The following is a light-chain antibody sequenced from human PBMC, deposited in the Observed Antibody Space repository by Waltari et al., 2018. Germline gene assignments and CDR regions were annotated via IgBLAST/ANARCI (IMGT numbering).Light chain of an antibody. J-gene: IGLJ3*02. CDR2: YKSDSDK. CDR3: MIWHSSAWV. CDR1: SDINIGAYR. V-gene: IGLV5-45*03. Sequence: QAVLTQPSSLSASPGASASLTCTLRSDINIGAYRIYWYQQKPGSPPQYLLRYKSDSDKQQGSGGPGRFSGSKAASANAGILLISGLQSEDEADYYCMIWHSSAWVFGGGTKLTVL.